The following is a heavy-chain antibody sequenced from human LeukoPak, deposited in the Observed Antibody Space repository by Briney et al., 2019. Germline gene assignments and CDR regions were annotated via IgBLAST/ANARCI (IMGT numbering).Heavy chain of an antibody. D-gene: IGHD3-22*01. CDR2: INAGNGNT. CDR1: GYTFTSYA. J-gene: IGHJ4*02. V-gene: IGHV1-3*01. Sequence: ASVKVSCKASGYTFTSYAMHWVRPAPGQRLEWMGWINAGNGNTKYSQKFQGRVTITRDTSASTAYMELSSLRSEDTAVYYCARDSGNYYDSSGYGDYWGQGTLVTVSS. CDR3: ARDSGNYYDSSGYGDY.